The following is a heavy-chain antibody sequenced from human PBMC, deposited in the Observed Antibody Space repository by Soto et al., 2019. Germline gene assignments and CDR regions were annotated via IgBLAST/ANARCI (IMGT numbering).Heavy chain of an antibody. CDR2: INPNSGGT. CDR3: AGGVLSGSYYNWFDP. D-gene: IGHD1-26*01. J-gene: IGHJ5*02. Sequence: ASVKVSCKASGYTFTGYYMHWVRQAPGQGLEWMGWINPNSGGTDYAQKFQGRVTMTRDTSISTAYMELSRLRSDDTAVYYCAGGVLSGSYYNWFDPWAREPRSPSPQ. V-gene: IGHV1-2*02. CDR1: GYTFTGYY.